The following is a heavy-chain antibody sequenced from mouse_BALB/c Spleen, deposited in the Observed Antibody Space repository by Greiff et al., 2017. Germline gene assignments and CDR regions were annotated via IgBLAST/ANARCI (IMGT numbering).Heavy chain of an antibody. V-gene: IGHV14-3*02. J-gene: IGHJ3*01. CDR2: IDPANGNT. Sequence: EVQLQQSGAELVKPGASVKLSCTASGFNIKDTYMHWVKQRPEQGLEWIGRIDPANGNTKYDPKFQGKATITADISSNTAYLQLSSLTSEDTAVYYCARLGYGNYKFAYWGQGTLVTVSA. CDR3: ARLGYGNYKFAY. D-gene: IGHD2-1*01. CDR1: GFNIKDTY.